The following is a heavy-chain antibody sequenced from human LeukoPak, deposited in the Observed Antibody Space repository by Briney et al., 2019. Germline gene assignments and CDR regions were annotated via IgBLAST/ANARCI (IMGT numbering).Heavy chain of an antibody. CDR3: AREAYYYDSSGPFDY. Sequence: SETLSLTCTVSGGSISSGDYYWSWIRQPPGKGLEWIGYIYYSGSTYYNPSLKSRVTISVDTSKNQFSLKLSSVTAADTAVYYCAREAYYYDSSGPFDYWGQGTLVTVSS. CDR2: IYYSGST. CDR1: GGSISSGDYY. V-gene: IGHV4-30-4*01. J-gene: IGHJ4*02. D-gene: IGHD3-22*01.